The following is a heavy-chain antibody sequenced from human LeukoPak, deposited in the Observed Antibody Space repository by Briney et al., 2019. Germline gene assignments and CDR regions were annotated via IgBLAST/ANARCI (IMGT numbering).Heavy chain of an antibody. J-gene: IGHJ4*02. V-gene: IGHV5-51*01. D-gene: IGHD3-22*01. CDR1: GYSFTSYW. CDR3: ARQVYYDSSGYYSAFDY. CDR2: IYPGDSDT. Sequence: GESLKISCKGSGYSFTSYWIGWVRQMPGKGLEWMGIIYPGDSDTRYSPSFQGQVTIPADKSISTAYLQWSSLKASDTAMYYCARQVYYDSSGYYSAFDYWGQGTLVTVSS.